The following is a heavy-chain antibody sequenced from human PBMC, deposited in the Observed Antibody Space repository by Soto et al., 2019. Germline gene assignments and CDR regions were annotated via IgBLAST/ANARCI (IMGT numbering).Heavy chain of an antibody. V-gene: IGHV3-23*01. CDR3: AKEGTSGLYYFAY. CDR1: GFTFSNYA. D-gene: IGHD6-19*01. J-gene: IGHJ4*02. CDR2: ISGSGDTS. Sequence: PGGSLRLSCAASGFTFSNYAISWVRQAPGKGLEWVSIISGSGDTSYYADSVKGRFTISRDNSRNTLYLLMNSLRAGDSAKYYCAKEGTSGLYYFAYWGPGTLVTVSS.